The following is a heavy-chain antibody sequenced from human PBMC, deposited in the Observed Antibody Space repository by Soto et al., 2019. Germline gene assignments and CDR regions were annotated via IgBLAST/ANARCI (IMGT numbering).Heavy chain of an antibody. CDR1: GFTFSNAW. Sequence: GGSLRLSCAASGFTFSNAWINWVRQAPGKGLEWVSAISGSGGSTFYADSVKGRFTISRDNSENTLYLRMNSLRAEDTAIYYCAKDLRIEWYSSSLIRGQGTLVTVSS. CDR3: AKDLRIEWYSSSLI. D-gene: IGHD6-13*01. V-gene: IGHV3-23*01. CDR2: ISGSGGST. J-gene: IGHJ4*02.